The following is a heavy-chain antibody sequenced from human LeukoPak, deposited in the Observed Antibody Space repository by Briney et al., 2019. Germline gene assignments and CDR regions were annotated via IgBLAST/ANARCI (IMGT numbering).Heavy chain of an antibody. D-gene: IGHD6-13*01. CDR3: ARAIAAAGADY. CDR1: GFTLSSYW. CDR2: INSDGSST. J-gene: IGHJ4*02. Sequence: QPGGSLRLSCAASGFTLSSYWMHWVRQAPGKGLVWVSRINSDGSSTSYADSVKGRFTISRDNAKNTLYLQMNSLRAEDTAVYYCARAIAAAGADYWGQGTLVTVSS. V-gene: IGHV3-74*01.